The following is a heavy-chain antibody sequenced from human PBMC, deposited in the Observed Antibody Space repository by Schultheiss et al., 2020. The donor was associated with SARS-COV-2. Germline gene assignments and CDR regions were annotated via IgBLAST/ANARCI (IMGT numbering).Heavy chain of an antibody. CDR3: ARARRDGYFPNWFDP. D-gene: IGHD5-24*01. CDR1: GGSISSGGYY. V-gene: IGHV4-61*08. J-gene: IGHJ5*02. CDR2: IYYSGST. Sequence: SETLSLTCTVSGGSISSGGYYWSWIRQPPGKGLEWIGYIYYSGSTNYNPSLKSRVTISVDTSKNQFSLKLSSVTAEDTAVYYCARARRDGYFPNWFDPWGQGTLVTVSS.